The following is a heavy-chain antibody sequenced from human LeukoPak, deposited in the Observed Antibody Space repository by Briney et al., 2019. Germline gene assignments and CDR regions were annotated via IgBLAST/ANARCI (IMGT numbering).Heavy chain of an antibody. J-gene: IGHJ2*01. Sequence: GGSLRLSCAASGSTFSTYSMNWVRQAPGKGLEWVSSISSGGNYIYYADSVKGRFTISRDNAKNSLYLQMNSLRAEETAVYYCARAGILVAGTDWYFDLWGRGTLVTVSS. CDR3: ARAGILVAGTDWYFDL. V-gene: IGHV3-21*01. D-gene: IGHD6-19*01. CDR2: ISSGGNYI. CDR1: GSTFSTYS.